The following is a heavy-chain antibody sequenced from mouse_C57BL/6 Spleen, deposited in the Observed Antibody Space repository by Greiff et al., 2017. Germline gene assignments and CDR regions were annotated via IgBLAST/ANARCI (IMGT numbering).Heavy chain of an antibody. V-gene: IGHV1-69*01. CDR1: GYTFTSYW. J-gene: IGHJ1*03. CDR2: IDPSDSYT. CDR3: ARSTTGVVDRYFDV. D-gene: IGHD1-1*01. Sequence: QVQLQQPGAELVMPGASVKLSCKASGYTFTSYWMHWVKQRPGQGLEWIGEIDPSDSYTNYNQKFKGKSTLTVDKSSSTAYMQLSSLTSEDSAVYYCARSTTGVVDRYFDVWGTGTTVTVSS.